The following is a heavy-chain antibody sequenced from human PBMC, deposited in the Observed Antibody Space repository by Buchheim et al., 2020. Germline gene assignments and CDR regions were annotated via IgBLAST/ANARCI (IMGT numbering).Heavy chain of an antibody. CDR1: GFTFSSYW. D-gene: IGHD3-9*01. J-gene: IGHJ6*02. V-gene: IGHV3-7*01. Sequence: EVQLVESGGGLVQPGGSLRLSCAASGFTFSSYWMSWVRQAPGKGLEWVANIKQDGSEKYYVDSVKGRFTISRDSAKNSLYLQMNSLRAEDTAVYYCARENYDILTGYFRYYYYYGMDVWGQGTT. CDR3: ARENYDILTGYFRYYYYYGMDV. CDR2: IKQDGSEK.